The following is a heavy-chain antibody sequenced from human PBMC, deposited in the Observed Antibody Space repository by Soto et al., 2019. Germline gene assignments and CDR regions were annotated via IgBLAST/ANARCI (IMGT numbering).Heavy chain of an antibody. V-gene: IGHV2-5*01. CDR1: GFSLTTSGVT. CDR2: IYWNNDQ. Sequence: GLPLVNPTEPLTLPCTFSGFSLTTSGVTVGWIRQPPGKSLEWLALIYWNNDQRYSPSLKSRLTITKDTSRNQVVLTMTNMDPVDTATYFCAHSSGRKGAFDYWGQGTLVTVSS. D-gene: IGHD1-1*01. J-gene: IGHJ4*02. CDR3: AHSSGRKGAFDY.